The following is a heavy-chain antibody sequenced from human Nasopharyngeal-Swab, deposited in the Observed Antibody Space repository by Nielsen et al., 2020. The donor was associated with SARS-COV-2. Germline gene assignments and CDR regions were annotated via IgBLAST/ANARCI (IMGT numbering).Heavy chain of an antibody. CDR2: IYHSGST. Sequence: SETLSLTCTVSGGSVSSGSYYWSWIRQPPGKGLEWIGYIYHSGSTNYNPSLKSRVTISVDTSKNQFSLKLSSVTAADAAVYYCARLYDYVWGSYRYTSVVGAFDIWGQGTMVTVSS. CDR1: GGSVSSGSYY. V-gene: IGHV4-61*01. D-gene: IGHD3-16*02. J-gene: IGHJ3*02. CDR3: ARLYDYVWGSYRYTSVVGAFDI.